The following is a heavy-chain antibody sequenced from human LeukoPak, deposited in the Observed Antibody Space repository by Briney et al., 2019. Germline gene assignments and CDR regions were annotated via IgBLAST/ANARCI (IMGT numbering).Heavy chain of an antibody. D-gene: IGHD6-19*01. CDR1: GFTFSSYG. V-gene: IGHV3-23*01. CDR3: AKPISGGLAVTADWFHP. CDR2: INANSGTT. Sequence: PGGSLRLSCAASGFTFSSYGMSWLRQPPGKGLEWVSTINANSGTTSYAASVRGRFTISRDNSKNTLYLQLNTLRADDTATYYCAKPISGGLAVTADWFHPWGQGTLVVVSS. J-gene: IGHJ5*01.